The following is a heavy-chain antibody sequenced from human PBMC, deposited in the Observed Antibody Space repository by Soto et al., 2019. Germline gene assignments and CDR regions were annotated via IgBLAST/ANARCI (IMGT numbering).Heavy chain of an antibody. CDR3: ARHSRSDDLWRYCSGGSCYSRARRGDYYYYYMDV. V-gene: IGHV5-51*01. CDR2: IYPGDSDT. D-gene: IGHD2-15*01. Sequence: GESLKISCKGSGYSFTSYWIGWVRQMPGKGLEWMGIIYPGDSDTRYSPSFQGQVTISADKSISTAYLQWSSLKASDTAMYYCARHSRSDDLWRYCSGGSCYSRARRGDYYYYYMDVWGKGTTVTVSS. J-gene: IGHJ6*03. CDR1: GYSFTSYW.